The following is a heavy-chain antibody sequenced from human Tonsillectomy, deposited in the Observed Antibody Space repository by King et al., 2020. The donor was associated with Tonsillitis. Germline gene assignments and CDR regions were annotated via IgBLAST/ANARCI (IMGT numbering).Heavy chain of an antibody. V-gene: IGHV1-69*06. CDR3: ARGKCSNGSCYDWFDP. J-gene: IGHJ5*02. Sequence: QLVQSGAEVKKPGSSVKVSCKASGGTPSNYAITWVRQAPGQGLDWMGGIIPIFGTADYAQKFLGSVTITADKSTSTAYMELSSLRSDDTAVYYCARGKCSNGSCYDWFDPWGQGTLVTVSS. D-gene: IGHD2-15*01. CDR1: GGTPSNYA. CDR2: IIPIFGTA.